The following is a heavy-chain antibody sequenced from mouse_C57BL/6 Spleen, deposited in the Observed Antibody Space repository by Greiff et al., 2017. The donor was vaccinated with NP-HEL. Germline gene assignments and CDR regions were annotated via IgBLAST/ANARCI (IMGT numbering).Heavy chain of an antibody. V-gene: IGHV1-64*01. Sequence: QVQLKQPGAELVKPGASVKLSCKASGYTFTSYWMHWVKQRPGQGLEWIGMIHPNSGSTNYNEKFKSKATLTVDKSSSTAYMQLSSLTSEDSAVYYCARGGYDYDPYFDYWGQGTTLTVSS. CDR2: IHPNSGST. J-gene: IGHJ2*01. D-gene: IGHD2-4*01. CDR1: GYTFTSYW. CDR3: ARGGYDYDPYFDY.